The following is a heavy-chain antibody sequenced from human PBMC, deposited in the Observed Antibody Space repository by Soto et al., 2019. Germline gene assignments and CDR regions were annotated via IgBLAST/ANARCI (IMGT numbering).Heavy chain of an antibody. CDR1: GFTFSSSA. J-gene: IGHJ4*02. CDR3: VKVSGSARPYYFDY. Sequence: EVQLLESGGGLVQPGGSLRLSCAASGFTFSSSAMSWVRRAPGEGLEWVSAISGGGSSTYYADSVKGRFTISRDNSKNTLYMEMNSLRAEDTAVYYCVKVSGSARPYYFDYWGQGTLVTVSS. CDR2: ISGGGSST. V-gene: IGHV3-23*01. D-gene: IGHD2-2*01.